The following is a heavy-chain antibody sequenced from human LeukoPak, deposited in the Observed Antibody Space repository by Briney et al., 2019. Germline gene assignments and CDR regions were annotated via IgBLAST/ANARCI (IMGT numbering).Heavy chain of an antibody. V-gene: IGHV3-30*03. CDR3: ASNGDYGSFDY. CDR2: ISYDGSNK. J-gene: IGHJ4*02. CDR1: GFTFRNYG. Sequence: GRSLRLSCATSGFTFRNYGMHWVRQAPGKGLEWVAVISYDGSNKYYADSVKGRFTISRDNSKNTLYLQMNSLRAEDTAVYYCASNGDYGSFDYWGQGTLVTVSS. D-gene: IGHD4-17*01.